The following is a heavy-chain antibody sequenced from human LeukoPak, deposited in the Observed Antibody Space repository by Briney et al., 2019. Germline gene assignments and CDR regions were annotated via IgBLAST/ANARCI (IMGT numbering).Heavy chain of an antibody. V-gene: IGHV3-21*01. Sequence: PGGSLRLSCAASGFTFSSYSMNWVRQAPGKGLEWVSSISSSSSYIYYADSVKGRFTISRDNAKNSLYLQMNSLRAEDTAVYYCASLSSSWYINWLDPWGQGTLVTVSS. CDR1: GFTFSSYS. D-gene: IGHD6-13*01. J-gene: IGHJ5*02. CDR2: ISSSSSYI. CDR3: ASLSSSWYINWLDP.